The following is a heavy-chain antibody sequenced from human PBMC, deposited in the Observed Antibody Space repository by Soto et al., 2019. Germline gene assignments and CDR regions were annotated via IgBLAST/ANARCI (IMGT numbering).Heavy chain of an antibody. J-gene: IGHJ6*02. Sequence: QVQLLQSGAEVKKPGSSVKVSCTAAGGTLIYYAISWVRQAPGQGLEWMGGIIPIFGTSNYAQKFQGRVTITVEKNTSTAYMELSSRTSDDTAIYYCAKDSVRRNKHVIAWIDYHYGFDDSGRGTTVAVSS. CDR2: IIPIFGTS. CDR1: GGTLIYYA. D-gene: IGHD2-21*01. CDR3: AKDSVRRNKHVIAWIDYHYGFDD. V-gene: IGHV1-69*06.